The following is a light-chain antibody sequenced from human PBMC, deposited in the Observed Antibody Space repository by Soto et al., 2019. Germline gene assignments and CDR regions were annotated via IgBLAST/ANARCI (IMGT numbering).Light chain of an antibody. CDR2: GAS. V-gene: IGKV3-20*01. Sequence: EILLTQSPGTLSLSPGERATLSCRASQSVSPSSLAWYQQRPGQSPSLLIYGASSGATGIPDRFSRRGSGTGYSRIISWLEPEAVAVYYCQQFADSVGGGPKVDSK. CDR1: QSVSPSS. J-gene: IGKJ4*01. CDR3: QQFADS.